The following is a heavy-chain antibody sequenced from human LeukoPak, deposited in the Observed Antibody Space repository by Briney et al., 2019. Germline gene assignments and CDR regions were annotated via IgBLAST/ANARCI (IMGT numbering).Heavy chain of an antibody. CDR1: GGSISSSNW. Sequence: PSGTLSLTCAVSGGSISSSNWWSWVRQPPGKGLEWIGEIYHSGSTNYNPSPKSRVTISVDKSKNQFSLKLSSVTAADTAVYYCASRYCSSTSCYGVSFFYWGQGTLVTVSS. D-gene: IGHD2-2*01. CDR3: ASRYCSSTSCYGVSFFY. V-gene: IGHV4-4*02. CDR2: IYHSGST. J-gene: IGHJ4*02.